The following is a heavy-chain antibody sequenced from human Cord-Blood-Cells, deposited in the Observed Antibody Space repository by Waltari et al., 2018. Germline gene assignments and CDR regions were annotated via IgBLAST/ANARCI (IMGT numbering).Heavy chain of an antibody. CDR3: AIIAARLRPHFDY. J-gene: IGHJ4*02. V-gene: IGHV1-46*01. D-gene: IGHD6-6*01. CDR2: SNPGGGST. CDR1: GYTFTSYY. Sequence: QVQLVQSGAEVKKPGASVKVSCKASGYTFTSYYMHWVRQAPGQGLEWMGISNPGGGSTSYAQKFQGRVTMTRDTSTSTVYMELSSLRSEDTAVYYCAIIAARLRPHFDYWGQGTLVTVSS.